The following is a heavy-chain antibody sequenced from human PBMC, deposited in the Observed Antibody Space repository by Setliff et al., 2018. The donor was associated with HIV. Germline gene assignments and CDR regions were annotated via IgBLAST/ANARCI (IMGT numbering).Heavy chain of an antibody. CDR3: ARDYYDSRGYIFFPGFPDY. Sequence: ASVKVSCKASGYTFTGYYMHWVRQAPGQGLEWMGWINPNNGGTNYAQKFQGRVTMTRDTSISTAYMELSRLRSDDTAVYYCARDYYDSRGYIFFPGFPDYWGQGTRVTVSS. CDR2: INPNNGGT. J-gene: IGHJ4*02. D-gene: IGHD3-22*01. V-gene: IGHV1-2*02. CDR1: GYTFTGYY.